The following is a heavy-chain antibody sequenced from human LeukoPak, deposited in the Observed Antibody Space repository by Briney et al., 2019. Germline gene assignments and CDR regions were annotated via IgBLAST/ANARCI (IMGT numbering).Heavy chain of an antibody. V-gene: IGHV4-61*02. CDR1: GGSISSGSYY. CDR3: ARAPDYGDPGGY. D-gene: IGHD4-17*01. Sequence: SETLSLTCTVSGGSISSGSYYWSWIRQPAGKGLEWIGRIYTSGSTNYNPSLKSRVTISVDTSKNQFSLKLSSVTAADTAVYYCARAPDYGDPGGYWGQGTLVTVSS. CDR2: IYTSGST. J-gene: IGHJ4*02.